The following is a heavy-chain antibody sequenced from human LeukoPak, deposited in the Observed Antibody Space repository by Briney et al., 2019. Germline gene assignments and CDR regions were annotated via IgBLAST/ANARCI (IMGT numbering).Heavy chain of an antibody. D-gene: IGHD6-6*01. V-gene: IGHV1-2*02. Sequence: GASVKVSCKASGYTFTGYYMHWVRQAPGQGLEWMGWIHPNSGGTNYAQKFQGRVTMTSDTSISTAYMELSRLRSDDTAVYYCARGGPRSIAARPVDYWGQGTLVTVSS. CDR1: GYTFTGYY. J-gene: IGHJ4*02. CDR3: ARGGPRSIAARPVDY. CDR2: IHPNSGGT.